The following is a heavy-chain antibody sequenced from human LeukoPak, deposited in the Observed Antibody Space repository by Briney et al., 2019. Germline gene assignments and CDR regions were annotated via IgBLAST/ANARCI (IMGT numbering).Heavy chain of an antibody. J-gene: IGHJ4*02. CDR2: ISGSGGSP. CDR1: GFTFSSYA. D-gene: IGHD5-12*01. Sequence: GGSLRLSCAASGFTFSSYAMSWVRQAPGKGLEWVSAISGSGGSPYYADSVKGRFAISRDNSKNTLYLQMNSLRAEDTAVYHCAKFLRIGYDNFDYWGQGTLVTVSS. CDR3: AKFLRIGYDNFDY. V-gene: IGHV3-23*01.